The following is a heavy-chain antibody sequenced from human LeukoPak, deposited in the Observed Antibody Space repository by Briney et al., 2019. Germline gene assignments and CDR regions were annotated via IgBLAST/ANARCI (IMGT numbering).Heavy chain of an antibody. J-gene: IGHJ4*02. CDR3: ARTHSSSWYGGDNFDY. V-gene: IGHV3-7*01. CDR1: GFTFSSYW. CDR2: IKQDGSEK. D-gene: IGHD6-13*01. Sequence: GGSLRLSCAASGFTFSSYWMRWVRQAPGKGLEWVANIKQDGSEKYYVDSVKGRFTISRDNAKNSLYLQMHSLRAEDTAVYYCARTHSSSWYGGDNFDYWGQGTLVTVSS.